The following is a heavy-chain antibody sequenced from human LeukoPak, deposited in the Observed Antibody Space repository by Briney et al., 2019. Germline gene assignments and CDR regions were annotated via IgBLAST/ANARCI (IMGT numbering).Heavy chain of an antibody. Sequence: GGSLRLSCAASGFTFSGSAMHWVRQASGKGLERVGRIRSKANSYATAYAASVKGRFTISRDDSKNTAYLQMNSLKTEDTAVYYCTRVIVASPHPNYFDYWGQGTLVTVSS. D-gene: IGHD5-12*01. CDR2: IRSKANSYAT. V-gene: IGHV3-73*01. CDR1: GFTFSGSA. J-gene: IGHJ4*02. CDR3: TRVIVASPHPNYFDY.